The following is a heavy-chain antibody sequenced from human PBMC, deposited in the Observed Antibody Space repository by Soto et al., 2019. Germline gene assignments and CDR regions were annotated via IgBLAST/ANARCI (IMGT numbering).Heavy chain of an antibody. J-gene: IGHJ4*02. V-gene: IGHV3-23*01. Sequence: GGSLRLSCAASGFTFSSYAMSWVRQAPGKGLEWVSAISGSGGSTYYADSVKGRFTNSRDKSKNTLYRQMNGLRAEDTAVYYCAKDQGPLWFGELLFPYFDYWGQGTLVTVSS. D-gene: IGHD3-10*01. CDR1: GFTFSSYA. CDR2: ISGSGGST. CDR3: AKDQGPLWFGELLFPYFDY.